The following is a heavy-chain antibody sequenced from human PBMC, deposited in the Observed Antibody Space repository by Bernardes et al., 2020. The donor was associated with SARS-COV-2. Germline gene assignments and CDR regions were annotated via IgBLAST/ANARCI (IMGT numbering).Heavy chain of an antibody. Sequence: ASEKVSCKVSGYTLTELSMHWVRQAPGKGLEWMGGFDPEDGETIYAQKFQGRVTMTEDTSTDTAYMELSSLRSEDTAVYYCATERRGGAADTGYYFDYWGQGTLVTVSS. CDR1: GYTLTELS. J-gene: IGHJ4*02. V-gene: IGHV1-24*01. D-gene: IGHD6-13*01. CDR3: ATERRGGAADTGYYFDY. CDR2: FDPEDGET.